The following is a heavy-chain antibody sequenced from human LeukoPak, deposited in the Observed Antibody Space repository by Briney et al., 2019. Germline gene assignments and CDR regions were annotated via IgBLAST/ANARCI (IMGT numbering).Heavy chain of an antibody. V-gene: IGHV1-69*13. CDR2: IIPIFGTA. CDR1: GGTFSSYA. D-gene: IGHD1-7*01. J-gene: IGHJ4*02. CDR3: ARDRGITGTTSGFDY. Sequence: SVKVSCKASGGTFSSYAISWVRQAPGQGLEWMGGIIPIFGTANYAQKFQGRVTITADESTSTAYMELSSLRSEDTAVYYCARDRGITGTTSGFDYWGQGTLVTVSS.